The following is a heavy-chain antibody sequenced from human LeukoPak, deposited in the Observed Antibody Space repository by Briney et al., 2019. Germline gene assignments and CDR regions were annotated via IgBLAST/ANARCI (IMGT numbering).Heavy chain of an antibody. CDR3: ARDLQCGGDCHYDAFDV. CDR2: IKEDGSEK. V-gene: IGHV3-7*01. D-gene: IGHD2-21*02. Sequence: GGSLRLSCAASGFTFSSYEMNWVRQAPGKGLEWVANIKEDGSEKYYVDSLKGRFTISRDNAKNSLYLQMNSLRAEDTAVYYCARDLQCGGDCHYDAFDVWGQGTMVTVSS. CDR1: GFTFSSYE. J-gene: IGHJ3*01.